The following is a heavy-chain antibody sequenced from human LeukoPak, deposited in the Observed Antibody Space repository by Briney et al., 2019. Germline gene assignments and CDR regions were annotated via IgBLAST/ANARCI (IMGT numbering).Heavy chain of an antibody. CDR2: INPADSDT. V-gene: IGHV5-51*01. CDR3: ARQGGSYVSLDC. CDR1: GSIFTSYW. J-gene: IGHJ4*02. Sequence: PEALPQTSTVCSGSIFTSYWNGWGRPLPGKGLERMGIINPADSDTRYSLSFQGQVTMSADKSINPPYLKWRSLTASDTAMYYCARQGGSYVSLDCGGQGTLVTVSS. D-gene: IGHD1-26*01.